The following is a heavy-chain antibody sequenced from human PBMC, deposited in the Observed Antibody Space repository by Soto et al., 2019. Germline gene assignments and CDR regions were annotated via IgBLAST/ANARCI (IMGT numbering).Heavy chain of an antibody. CDR2: IYYSGST. D-gene: IGHD2-2*01. Sequence: SETLSLTCTVSGGSISSSSYYWGWIRQPPGKGLEWIGSIYYSGSTYYNPSLKSRVTISVDTSKNQFSLKLSSVTAADTAVYYCASQVVPAAFDYWGQGTLVTVSS. CDR1: GGSISSSSYY. V-gene: IGHV4-39*01. J-gene: IGHJ4*02. CDR3: ASQVVPAAFDY.